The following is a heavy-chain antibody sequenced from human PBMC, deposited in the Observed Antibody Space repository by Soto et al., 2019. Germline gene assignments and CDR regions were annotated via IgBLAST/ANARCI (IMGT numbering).Heavy chain of an antibody. CDR1: AFTFSNYW. D-gene: IGHD1-7*01. J-gene: IGHJ4*02. Sequence: EVQLVESGGGLVQPGGSLRLSCEVSAFTFSNYWMSWVRQAPGKGLEWVANIKQDGSEKYYVDSVKGRFTISRDNAKNSLYMQMNSLRAEDTAVYSCARDWNFAFDDWGQGTLVTVSS. CDR2: IKQDGSEK. V-gene: IGHV3-7*01. CDR3: ARDWNFAFDD.